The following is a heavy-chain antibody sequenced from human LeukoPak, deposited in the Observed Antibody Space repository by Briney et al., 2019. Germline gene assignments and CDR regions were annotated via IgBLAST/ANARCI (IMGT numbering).Heavy chain of an antibody. CDR3: ARVSSWSRRWFDP. CDR2: INHSGST. J-gene: IGHJ5*02. CDR1: GFTFSNAW. Sequence: GSLRLSCAASGFTFSNAWMSWVRQPPGKGLEWIGEINHSGSTNYNPSHKSRVTISVDTSKNQFSLKRSSVTAADTAVYYCARVSSWSRRWFDPWGQGTLVTVSS. V-gene: IGHV4-34*01. D-gene: IGHD6-13*01.